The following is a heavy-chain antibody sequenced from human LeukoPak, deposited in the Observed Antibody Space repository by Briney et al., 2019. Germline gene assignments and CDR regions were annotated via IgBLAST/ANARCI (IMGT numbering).Heavy chain of an antibody. D-gene: IGHD2-15*01. Sequence: GASVKVSCEASGYTFTSYGISWVRQAPGQGLEWMGWISAYNGNTDYAQKLQGRVTMTTDTSTSTAYMELRSLRSDGTAVYYCARDPPRIVVVVAATNYYGMDVWGQGTTVTVSS. J-gene: IGHJ6*02. V-gene: IGHV1-18*01. CDR3: ARDPPRIVVVVAATNYYGMDV. CDR1: GYTFTSYG. CDR2: ISAYNGNT.